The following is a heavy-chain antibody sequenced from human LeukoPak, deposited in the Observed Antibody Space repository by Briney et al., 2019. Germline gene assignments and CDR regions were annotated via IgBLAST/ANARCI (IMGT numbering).Heavy chain of an antibody. CDR3: AKDGGSSWYGAFDI. V-gene: IGHV3-48*01. J-gene: IGHJ3*02. CDR2: ISSSSNTI. CDR1: GFTFSSYS. Sequence: GGSLRLSRAASGFTFSSYSMNWVRQAPGKGLEWISYISSSSNTIYYAGSVKGRFTISRDNAKNSVYLQMNSLRAEDTAVYYCAKDGGSSWYGAFDIWGQGTMVTVSS. D-gene: IGHD6-13*01.